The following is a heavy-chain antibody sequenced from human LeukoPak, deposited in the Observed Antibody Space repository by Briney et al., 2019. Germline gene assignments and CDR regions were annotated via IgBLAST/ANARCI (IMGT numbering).Heavy chain of an antibody. CDR2: IGGLGEST. CDR1: GFTFSRFA. Sequence: GGSLRRSCEASGFTFSRFAMTWVRQAPGKGLEWVSTIGGLGESTNYADSVKGRFTITRDNSKNTLYLQMNNLRAEDTAVYYCARGHSSSWYYFDYWGQGTLVTVSS. D-gene: IGHD6-13*01. CDR3: ARGHSSSWYYFDY. V-gene: IGHV3-23*01. J-gene: IGHJ4*02.